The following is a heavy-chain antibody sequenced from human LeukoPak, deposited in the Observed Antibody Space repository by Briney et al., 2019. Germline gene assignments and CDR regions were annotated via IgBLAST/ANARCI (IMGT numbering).Heavy chain of an antibody. J-gene: IGHJ6*03. CDR1: GYTFTSYA. Sequence: ASVKVSCKASGYTFTSYAMNWVRQAPGQGLEWMGWINTNTGNPTYAQGFTGRFVFSLDTSVSTAYLQISSLKAEDTAVYYCARENGSGSYTLSGYYYYYYMDVWGKGTTVTVS. CDR2: INTNTGNP. V-gene: IGHV7-4-1*02. D-gene: IGHD3-10*01. CDR3: ARENGSGSYTLSGYYYYYYMDV.